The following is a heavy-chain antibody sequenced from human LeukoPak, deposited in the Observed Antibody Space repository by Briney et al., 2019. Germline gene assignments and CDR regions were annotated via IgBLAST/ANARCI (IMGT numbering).Heavy chain of an antibody. J-gene: IGHJ4*02. Sequence: GASVKVSCKASGYTFTSYGISWVRQAPGQGLEWVGWISAYNGNTNYAQKLQGRVTMTTDTSTSTAYMELRSLRSDDTAVYYCARDPTTYSPQPFDYWGQGTLVTVSS. V-gene: IGHV1-18*01. D-gene: IGHD1-14*01. CDR1: GYTFTSYG. CDR2: ISAYNGNT. CDR3: ARDPTTYSPQPFDY.